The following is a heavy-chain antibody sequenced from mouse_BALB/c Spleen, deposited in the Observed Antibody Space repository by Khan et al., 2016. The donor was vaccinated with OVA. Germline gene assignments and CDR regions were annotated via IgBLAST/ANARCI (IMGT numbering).Heavy chain of an antibody. CDR1: GISITTGNYR. CDR3: ARDYGSLYWYFDV. V-gene: IGHV3-5*02. CDR2: IYYSGTI. Sequence: VQLQESGPGLVKPSQTVSLTCTVTGISITTGNYRWSWIRQFPGNKLEWIGNIYYSGTITYNPSLTSRTTITRATSKSQFFLEMNSLTAEDTATYFCARDYGSLYWYFDVWGEGTTVTVSS. D-gene: IGHD1-1*01. J-gene: IGHJ1*01.